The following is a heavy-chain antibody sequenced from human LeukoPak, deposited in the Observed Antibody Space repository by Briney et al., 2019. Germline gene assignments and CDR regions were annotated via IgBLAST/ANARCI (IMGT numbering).Heavy chain of an antibody. D-gene: IGHD4-17*01. Sequence: GGSLRLSCAASGFSCDDYAMHWVRQAPGKGLEWVSLISWDGGSTYYADSVKGRFTISRDNSKNSLYLQMNSLRAEDTALYYCAKDTDYGDYYYGMDVWGKGTTVTVSS. CDR2: ISWDGGST. J-gene: IGHJ6*04. CDR3: AKDTDYGDYYYGMDV. V-gene: IGHV3-43D*04. CDR1: GFSCDDYA.